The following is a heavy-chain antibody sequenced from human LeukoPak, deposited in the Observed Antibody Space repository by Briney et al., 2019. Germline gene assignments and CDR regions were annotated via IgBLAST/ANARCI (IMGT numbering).Heavy chain of an antibody. CDR3: AKGKNDYVWGSSDFDF. D-gene: IGHD3-16*01. CDR2: MGGSGGRT. V-gene: IGHV3-23*01. Sequence: PGGSLRLSCVVSGFTFSNYAMNWVRQAPGKGLEWVSGMGGSGGRTYYADSVKGRFTISRDNSKNTLYLQMNSLRAGDTAVYYCAKGKNDYVWGSSDFDFWGQGTLVTVSS. J-gene: IGHJ4*02. CDR1: GFTFSNYA.